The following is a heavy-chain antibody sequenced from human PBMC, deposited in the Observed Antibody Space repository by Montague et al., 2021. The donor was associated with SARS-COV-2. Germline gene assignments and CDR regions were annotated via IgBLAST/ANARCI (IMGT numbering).Heavy chain of an antibody. CDR1: GCSISSYY. Sequence: SETLSLTCTVSGCSISSYYWSCIRPPPGKGLEWFGYIYYSGSTNYNPSLKSRVTISVDTSKNQFSLKLSSVTAADTAVYYCARDSDYYDSSAGYYYGMDVWGQGTTVTVSS. J-gene: IGHJ6*02. D-gene: IGHD3-22*01. CDR2: IYYSGST. CDR3: ARDSDYYDSSAGYYYGMDV. V-gene: IGHV4-59*01.